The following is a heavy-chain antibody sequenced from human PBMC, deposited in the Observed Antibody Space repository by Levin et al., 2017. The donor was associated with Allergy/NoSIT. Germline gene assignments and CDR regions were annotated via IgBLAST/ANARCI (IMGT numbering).Heavy chain of an antibody. CDR1: GGSIRSSSYY. J-gene: IGHJ4*02. CDR2: IYYSGST. CDR3: ARLTVWGYFDY. V-gene: IGHV4-39*01. D-gene: IGHD3-16*01. Sequence: SQTLSLPCTVSGGSIRSSSYYWGWIRQPPGKGLEWIGSIYYSGSTYYNPSLKSRVTISVDTSKNQFSLKLSSVTAADTAVYYCARLTVWGYFDYWGQGTLVTVSS.